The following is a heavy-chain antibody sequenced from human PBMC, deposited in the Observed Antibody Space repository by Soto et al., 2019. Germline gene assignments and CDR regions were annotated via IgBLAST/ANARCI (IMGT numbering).Heavy chain of an antibody. D-gene: IGHD3-3*01. Sequence: EQLVQSGAEVKKPGSSVKVSCEASGGTFSTYSISWVRQAPGHGLEWMGEVIPYFGTANHAQKFQGRVTLTVDASTSTAYMELRSLRSEDTALYYCARVRISLRRRGDHYYEDGMDVWGQGTRVTVSS. CDR2: VIPYFGTA. V-gene: IGHV1-69*01. CDR3: ARVRISLRRRGDHYYEDGMDV. J-gene: IGHJ6*02. CDR1: GGTFSTYS.